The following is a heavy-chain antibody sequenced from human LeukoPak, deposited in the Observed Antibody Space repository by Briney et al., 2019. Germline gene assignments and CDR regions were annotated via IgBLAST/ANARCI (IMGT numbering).Heavy chain of an antibody. D-gene: IGHD2-15*01. CDR2: ISSNSKYT. CDR3: AKDRGRTWVQVAN. J-gene: IGHJ4*02. Sequence: GGSLRLSCAASGFMFSDYFMSWIRQAPGKELEWISYISSNSKYTKYADSVKGRFTISRDNAKKSLYLQMNSLRAEDTAVYYCAKDRGRTWVQVANWGQGTLVTVSS. V-gene: IGHV3-11*05. CDR1: GFMFSDYF.